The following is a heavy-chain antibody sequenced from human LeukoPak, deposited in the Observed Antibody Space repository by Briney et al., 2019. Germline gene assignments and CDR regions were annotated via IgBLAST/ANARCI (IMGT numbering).Heavy chain of an antibody. CDR1: GGSFSGYY. Sequence: SETLSLTCAVYGGSFSGYYWSWIRQPPGKGPEWIGEINHSGSTNYNPSLKSRVTISVDTSKNQFSLKLSSVTAADTAVYYCASSSWGGGTTDYWGQGTLVTVSS. CDR2: INHSGST. V-gene: IGHV4-34*01. D-gene: IGHD1-1*01. CDR3: ASSSWGGGTTDY. J-gene: IGHJ4*02.